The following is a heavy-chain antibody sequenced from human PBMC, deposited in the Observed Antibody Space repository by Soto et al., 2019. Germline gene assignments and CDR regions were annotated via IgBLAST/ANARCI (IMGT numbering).Heavy chain of an antibody. V-gene: IGHV4-59*08. CDR1: GGTISSYY. CDR2: IYYSGST. CDR3: ARHHDS. J-gene: IGHJ4*02. Sequence: SETLSLTSTVAGGTISSYYWSWIRQPPGKGLEWIGYIYYSGSTNYNPSLKSRVTISVDTSKNQFSLKLSSVTAADTAVYYCARHHDSWGQGTLVTVSS.